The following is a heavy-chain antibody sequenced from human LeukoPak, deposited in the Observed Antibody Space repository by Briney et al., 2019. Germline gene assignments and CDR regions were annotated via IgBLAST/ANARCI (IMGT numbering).Heavy chain of an antibody. Sequence: PSETLSLTYAVSGYSISSGYYWGWIRQPPGKGLEWIGSIYHSGSTYYNPSLKSRVTISVDTSKNQFSLKLSSVTAADTAVYYCVSLTYYDFWSGLHDAFDIWGQGTMVTVSS. V-gene: IGHV4-38-2*01. CDR3: VSLTYYDFWSGLHDAFDI. D-gene: IGHD3-3*01. CDR1: GYSISSGYY. CDR2: IYHSGST. J-gene: IGHJ3*02.